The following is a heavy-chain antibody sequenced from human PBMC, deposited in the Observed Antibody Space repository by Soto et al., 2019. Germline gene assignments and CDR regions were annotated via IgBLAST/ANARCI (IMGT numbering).Heavy chain of an antibody. V-gene: IGHV3-64*01. CDR1: GFTFSSYA. J-gene: IGHJ6*02. D-gene: IGHD3-16*01. Sequence: EVQLVESGGGLVQPGGSLRLSCAASGFTFSSYAMHWVRQAPGKGLEYVSVITSNGGNTDYASSVKGRFTISRDNSKNTLYLQMGSLRAEDMAVYYCAIRIQFGYGMDFWGQGTTVTVSS. CDR3: AIRIQFGYGMDF. CDR2: ITSNGGNT.